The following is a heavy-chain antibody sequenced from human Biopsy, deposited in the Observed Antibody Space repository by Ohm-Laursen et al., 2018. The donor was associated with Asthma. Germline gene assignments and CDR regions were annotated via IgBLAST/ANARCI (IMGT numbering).Heavy chain of an antibody. Sequence: TQTLTLTGSFSGFSLRTPGVGVGWIRQSPGKALEWLALIYWDDYNLFRPSLKRRLTITKDPSKNQVVLTMIKMDPVDSGTYYCALSQDSGFDDHSPSWFDPWGQGTLVTVSS. CDR3: ALSQDSGFDDHSPSWFDP. CDR2: IYWDDYN. J-gene: IGHJ5*02. D-gene: IGHD3-9*01. V-gene: IGHV2-5*02. CDR1: GFSLRTPGVG.